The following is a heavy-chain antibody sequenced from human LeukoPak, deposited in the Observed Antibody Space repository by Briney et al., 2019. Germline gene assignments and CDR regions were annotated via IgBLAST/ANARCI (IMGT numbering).Heavy chain of an antibody. Sequence: GGSLRLSCAASGFTFSSYWMGWVRQAPGKGLEWVANIKQDGSEKYYVDSVKGRFTISRDNAKNSLYLQVNSLRAEDTAVYYCARLGSSSWTFDYWGQGTLVTVSS. J-gene: IGHJ4*02. CDR1: GFTFSSYW. D-gene: IGHD6-13*01. V-gene: IGHV3-7*03. CDR3: ARLGSSSWTFDY. CDR2: IKQDGSEK.